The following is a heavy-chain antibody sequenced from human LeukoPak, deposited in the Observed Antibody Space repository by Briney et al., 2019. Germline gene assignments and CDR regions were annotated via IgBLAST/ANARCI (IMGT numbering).Heavy chain of an antibody. Sequence: GGSLRLSCAASGFTFSSYRMNWVRQAPGKGLEWVSSISSSSSYIYYADSVKGRFTISRDNAKNSLYLQMNRPGAEDTAVYYCARDSPVPYYYDSSGYADYWGQGTLVTVSS. D-gene: IGHD3-22*01. CDR1: GFTFSSYR. V-gene: IGHV3-21*01. J-gene: IGHJ4*02. CDR2: ISSSSSYI. CDR3: ARDSPVPYYYDSSGYADY.